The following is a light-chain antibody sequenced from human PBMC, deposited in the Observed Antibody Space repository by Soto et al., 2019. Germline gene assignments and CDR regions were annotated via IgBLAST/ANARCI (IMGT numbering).Light chain of an antibody. CDR2: AAS. Sequence: TQSPSSLSASVGDRVTLSCRASQSGVSNLAWYRQKPGQAPRLLIFAASTRATGIPARFSGGGSGTKFILTTSSLQSEDVAVYYCQQYNDWPPRNFGQGTRLEIK. CDR1: QSGVSN. CDR3: QQYNDWPPRN. J-gene: IGKJ5*01. V-gene: IGKV3-15*01.